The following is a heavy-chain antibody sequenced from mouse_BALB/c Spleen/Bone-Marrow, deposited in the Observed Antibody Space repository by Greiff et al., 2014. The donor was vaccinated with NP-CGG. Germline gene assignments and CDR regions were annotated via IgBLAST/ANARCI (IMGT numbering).Heavy chain of an antibody. CDR3: TFLVKEDFAY. V-gene: IGHV1-5*01. Sequence: VQLQQSGTVLARPGASVKMSCKASGYSFTSYWMHRVKQRPGQGLEWIGAIYPGNSDTTYKQKFKGKAKLTAVTSASTAYMELSSLTNEDSAVYYCTFLVKEDFAYWGQGTLVTVSA. CDR2: IYPGNSDT. J-gene: IGHJ3*01. D-gene: IGHD2-10*02. CDR1: GYSFTSYW.